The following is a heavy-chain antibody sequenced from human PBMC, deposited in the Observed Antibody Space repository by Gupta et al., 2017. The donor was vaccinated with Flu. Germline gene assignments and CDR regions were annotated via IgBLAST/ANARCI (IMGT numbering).Heavy chain of an antibody. J-gene: IGHJ4*02. CDR1: GFTFSSYG. V-gene: IGHV3-33*01. CDR3: AIDHSSGLFDFDY. CDR2: IWFDGRKK. D-gene: IGHD6-19*01. Sequence: QVQLVESGGGVVQPGRSLRLSCAASGFTFSSYGMPWVRQAPGKGLEWVTVIWFDGRKKYEADAVKGRFTISRDNAKNTLYLQMRRMREEDTAVYYYAIDHSSGLFDFDYGCQVTIVTLHS.